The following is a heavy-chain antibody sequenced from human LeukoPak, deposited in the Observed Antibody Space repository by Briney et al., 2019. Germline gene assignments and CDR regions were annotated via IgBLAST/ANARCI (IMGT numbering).Heavy chain of an antibody. J-gene: IGHJ4*02. D-gene: IGHD4-11*01. CDR3: ARAHDYSNYLLDY. V-gene: IGHV1-2*06. CDR2: INPNSGGT. Sequence: ASVKVSCKASGYTFTSYYMHWVRQAPGQGLEWMGRINPNSGGTNYAQKFQGRVTMTRDTSINTVYMELSRLRSDDTAVYYCARAHDYSNYLLDYWGQETLVTVSS. CDR1: GYTFTSYY.